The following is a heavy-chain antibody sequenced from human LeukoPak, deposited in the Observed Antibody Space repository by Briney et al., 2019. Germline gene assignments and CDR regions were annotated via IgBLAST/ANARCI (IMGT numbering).Heavy chain of an antibody. D-gene: IGHD3-10*01. CDR2: INPNSGGT. V-gene: IGHV1-2*06. CDR1: GYTFTGYY. CDR3: ARETVRGVINSLFYY. J-gene: IGHJ4*02. Sequence: ASVKVSCKASGYTFTGYYMHWVRQAPGQGLEWMGRINPNSGGTNYAQKFQGRVTMTRDTSISTAYMERSRLRSDDTAVYYCARETVRGVINSLFYYWGQGTLVTVSS.